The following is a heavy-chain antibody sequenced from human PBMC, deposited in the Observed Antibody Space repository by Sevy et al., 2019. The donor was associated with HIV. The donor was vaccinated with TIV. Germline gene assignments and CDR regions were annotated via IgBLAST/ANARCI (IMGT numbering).Heavy chain of an antibody. J-gene: IGHJ5*02. Sequence: SETLSLTCTVSGGSISSYYWSWIRQPAGKGLEWIGRIYTSGSTNYNPSLKSRVTMSVDTSKNQFSLKLSSVTAADTAVYYCARDRAAGTLRWFDPWGQGTLVTVSS. V-gene: IGHV4-4*07. CDR3: ARDRAAGTLRWFDP. CDR1: GGSISSYY. D-gene: IGHD6-13*01. CDR2: IYTSGST.